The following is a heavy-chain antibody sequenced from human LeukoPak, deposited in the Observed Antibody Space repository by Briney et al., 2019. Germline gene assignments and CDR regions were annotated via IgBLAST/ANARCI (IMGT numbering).Heavy chain of an antibody. CDR3: ARGGYSGYDFHY. Sequence: GGALRLPCPASGYTLSSYSMNWVGQAAGQGMERVPSISSSSSYIYYADSVKGRFTISRDNAKNSLYLQMNSLRAEDTAVYYCARGGYSGYDFHYWGQGTLVTVSS. CDR1: GYTLSSYS. J-gene: IGHJ4*02. V-gene: IGHV3-21*01. CDR2: ISSSSSYI. D-gene: IGHD5-12*01.